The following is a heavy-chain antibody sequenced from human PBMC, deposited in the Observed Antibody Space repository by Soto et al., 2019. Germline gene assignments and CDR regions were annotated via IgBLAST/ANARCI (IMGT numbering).Heavy chain of an antibody. CDR1: GYSFTGYW. CDR2: IDPSDSYT. CDR3: ARHVRDCSGGSCYGYYYYGMDV. J-gene: IGHJ6*02. V-gene: IGHV5-10-1*01. D-gene: IGHD2-15*01. Sequence: GESLRVSCKDSGYSFTGYWIRCVRQMPGRGLGWWGRIDPSDSYTNSSQSFQGHVTISADKSISTAYLQWSSLKASDTAMYYCARHVRDCSGGSCYGYYYYGMDVWGQGTTVTVSS.